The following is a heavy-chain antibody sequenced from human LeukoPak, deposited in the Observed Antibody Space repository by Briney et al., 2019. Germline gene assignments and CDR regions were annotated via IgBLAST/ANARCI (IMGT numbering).Heavy chain of an antibody. D-gene: IGHD3-10*01. CDR3: ARDLSPVVRASPMGY. CDR2: ISYAGSNK. Sequence: SGGSLRLSCAASGFTLSSYGMHWVRQAPGKGLEWVAVISYAGSNKYYVDSVKGRFTISSDTSKNTLYLQMNSLRAEDTAVYYCARDLSPVVRASPMGYWGQGTLVTVSS. V-gene: IGHV3-30*03. J-gene: IGHJ4*02. CDR1: GFTLSSYG.